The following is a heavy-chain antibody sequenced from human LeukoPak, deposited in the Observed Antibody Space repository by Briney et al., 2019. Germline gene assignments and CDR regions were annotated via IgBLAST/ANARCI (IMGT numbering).Heavy chain of an antibody. CDR1: GFTFSTYS. CDR3: ASPFGIAAAGTDWYFDL. V-gene: IGHV3-21*01. J-gene: IGHJ2*01. CDR2: ISSSSSHI. Sequence: SGGSLRLSCAASGFTFSTYSMNWVRQAPGKGLEWVSSISSSSSHIYYADSVGGRFTVSRDNAKNSLYLQMNSLRAEDTAVYYCASPFGIAAAGTDWYFDLWGRGTLVTVSS. D-gene: IGHD6-13*01.